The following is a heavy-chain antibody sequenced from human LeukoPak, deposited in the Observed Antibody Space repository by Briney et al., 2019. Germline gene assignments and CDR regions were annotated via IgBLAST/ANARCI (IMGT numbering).Heavy chain of an antibody. Sequence: SETLSLTCAVYGESFSGYYWSWIRQPPGKGLEWIGEINHSGSTNYNPFLKSRVTISVDTSKNQFSLKLSSVTAADTAVYYCARMYGSGSYHSPVDYWGQGTLITVSS. CDR2: INHSGST. J-gene: IGHJ4*02. D-gene: IGHD3-10*01. V-gene: IGHV4-34*01. CDR3: ARMYGSGSYHSPVDY. CDR1: GESFSGYY.